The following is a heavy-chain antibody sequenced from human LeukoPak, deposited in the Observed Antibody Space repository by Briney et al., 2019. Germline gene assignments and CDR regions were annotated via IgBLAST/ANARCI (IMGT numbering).Heavy chain of an antibody. CDR3: ARGFFGSSGYYYVHAFDI. CDR1: GYTFTSYD. D-gene: IGHD3-22*01. Sequence: ASVKVSCKASGYTFTSYDINWVRQATGQGLEWMGWMNPNSGNTGYAQKFQGRVTMTRNTSISTAYMELSSLRSEDTAVYYCARGFFGSSGYYYVHAFDIWGQGTMVTVSS. CDR2: MNPNSGNT. V-gene: IGHV1-8*01. J-gene: IGHJ3*02.